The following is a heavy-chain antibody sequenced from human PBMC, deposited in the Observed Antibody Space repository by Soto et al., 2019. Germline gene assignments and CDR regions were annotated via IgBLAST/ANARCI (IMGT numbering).Heavy chain of an antibody. CDR2: IKQDGSEK. CDR1: GFTFSSYW. D-gene: IGHD5-12*01. CDR3: ARDKGGYDSDLFDY. Sequence: GGSLRLSCAASGFTFSSYWMSWVRQAPGKGLEWVANIKQDGSEKYYVDSVKGRFTISRDNAKNSLYLQMNSLRAEDTAVYYCARDKGGYDSDLFDYWGQGTLVTVSS. J-gene: IGHJ4*02. V-gene: IGHV3-7*01.